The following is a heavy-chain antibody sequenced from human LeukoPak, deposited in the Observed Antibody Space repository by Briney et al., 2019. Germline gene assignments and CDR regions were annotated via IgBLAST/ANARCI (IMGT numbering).Heavy chain of an antibody. J-gene: IGHJ4*02. CDR1: GGSISSYY. CDR3: ARRKLPIVVVPAAMVDYFYY. CDR2: IYYSGST. V-gene: IGHV4-39*01. Sequence: SETLSLTCTVSGGSISSYYWGWIRQPPGKGLEWIGSIYYSGSTYYNPSLKSRVTISVDTSKNQFSLELCTVTAADTAVYYCARRKLPIVVVPAAMVDYFYYWGQGTLVTVSS. D-gene: IGHD2-2*01.